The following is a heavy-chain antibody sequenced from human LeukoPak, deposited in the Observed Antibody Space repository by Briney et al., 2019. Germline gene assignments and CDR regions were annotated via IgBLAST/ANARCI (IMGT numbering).Heavy chain of an antibody. V-gene: IGHV4-61*02. CDR2: IYTSGST. CDR3: ARVGRSEYFQH. J-gene: IGHJ1*01. Sequence: TSQTLSLTCTVSGGSISSGSYYGSWIRQPAGKGLEWIGRIYTSGSTNYNPSLKSRVTISVDTSKNQFSLKLSSVTAADTAVYYCARVGRSEYFQHWGQGTLVTVSS. D-gene: IGHD3-10*01. CDR1: GGSISSGSYY.